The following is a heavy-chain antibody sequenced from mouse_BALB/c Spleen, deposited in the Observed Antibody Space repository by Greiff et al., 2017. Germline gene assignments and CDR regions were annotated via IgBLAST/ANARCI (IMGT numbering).Heavy chain of an antibody. CDR1: GFTFSSYA. CDR3: ASFYYDYSWFAY. CDR2: ISSGGST. D-gene: IGHD2-4*01. Sequence: EVKVVESGGGLVKPGGSLKLSCAASGFTFSSYAMSWVRQTPEKRLEWVASISSGGSTYYPDSVKGRFTISRDNARNILYLQMSSLRSEDTAMYYCASFYYDYSWFAYWGQGTLVTVSA. J-gene: IGHJ3*01. V-gene: IGHV5-6-5*01.